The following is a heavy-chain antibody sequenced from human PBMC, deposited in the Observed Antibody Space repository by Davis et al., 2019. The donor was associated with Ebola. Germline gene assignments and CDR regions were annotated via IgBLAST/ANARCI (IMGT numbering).Heavy chain of an antibody. Sequence: ASVKVSCKASAYTFTSYDINWVRQATGQGLEWMGWINPNSGGTNYAQKFQGRVTMTRDTSISTAYMELSRLRSDDTAVYYCARVKVIGGGYYYYYYGMDVWGQGTTVTVSS. CDR2: INPNSGGT. CDR3: ARVKVIGGGYYYYYYGMDV. CDR1: AYTFTSYD. J-gene: IGHJ6*02. V-gene: IGHV1-2*02. D-gene: IGHD6-25*01.